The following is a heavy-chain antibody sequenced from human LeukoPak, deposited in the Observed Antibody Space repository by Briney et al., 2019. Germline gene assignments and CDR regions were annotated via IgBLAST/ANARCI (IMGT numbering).Heavy chain of an antibody. CDR3: ARLAMGAAGGCEY. J-gene: IGHJ4*02. V-gene: IGHV5-51*01. CDR2: IYPGDSDT. Sequence: GESLKISCKASGYTFTNYWIGWVRQMPGKGLEWMGIIYPGDSDTKYSPSFQGQVTISADKSISTAYLQRSSLKASDTAMYYCARLAMGAAGGCEYWGQGTLVTVSS. D-gene: IGHD6-13*01. CDR1: GYTFTNYW.